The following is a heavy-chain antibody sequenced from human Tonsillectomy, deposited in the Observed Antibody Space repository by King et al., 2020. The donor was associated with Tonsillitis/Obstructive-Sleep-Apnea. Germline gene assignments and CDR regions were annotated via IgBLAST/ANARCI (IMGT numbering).Heavy chain of an antibody. CDR2: IIPIFGTA. CDR1: GDTFSTYA. CDR3: ARSQPPSCYDFWSGYFLDY. D-gene: IGHD3-3*01. Sequence: QEQLVQSGAEVKKPGSSVKVSCKASGDTFSTYAISWVRQAPGQGLEWMGVIIPIFGTANYAQKFQGQVTITADKSTSTAYMELSSLRSEHTAVFYCARSQPPSCYDFWSGYFLDYWGQGTLVTVSS. V-gene: IGHV1-69*06. J-gene: IGHJ4*02.